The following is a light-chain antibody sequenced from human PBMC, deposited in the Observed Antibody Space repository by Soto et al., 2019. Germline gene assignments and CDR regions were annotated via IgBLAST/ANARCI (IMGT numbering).Light chain of an antibody. J-gene: IGLJ2*01. V-gene: IGLV2-14*01. CDR1: SSDVGGYHY. Sequence: QSALTQPASVSGSPGQSITISCTGTSSDVGGYHYVSWYQQHPGKAPKLMIYEVSDRPSGVSNRLSGSKSGNTASLTISGLQAEDEADYYCSSYTSSSTRVFGGGTQLTV. CDR3: SSYTSSSTRV. CDR2: EVS.